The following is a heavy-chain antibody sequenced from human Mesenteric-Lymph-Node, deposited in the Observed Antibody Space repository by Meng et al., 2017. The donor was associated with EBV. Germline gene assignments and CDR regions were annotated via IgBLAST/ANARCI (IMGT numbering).Heavy chain of an antibody. Sequence: QVKLKQLAAGLLKPSETLSLTGAVYGASFSDYYWTWIRQPPGKGLEWIGEVNHGGATIYNPSLESRVTISIDTSKNQFSLKVTSVTAADTAVYFCATLGSFASSIDPWGQGTLVTVSS. V-gene: IGHV4-34*02. CDR2: VNHGGAT. D-gene: IGHD3-16*01. CDR3: ATLGSFASSIDP. J-gene: IGHJ5*02. CDR1: GASFSDYY.